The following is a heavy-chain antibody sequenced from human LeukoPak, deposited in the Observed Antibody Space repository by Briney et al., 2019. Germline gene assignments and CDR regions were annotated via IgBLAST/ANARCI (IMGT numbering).Heavy chain of an antibody. CDR2: IGRSSSYI. Sequence: PGGSLRLSCAASGFTFSTYTMNWVRQPPGKGLEWVSSIGRSSSYIFYADSVKRRFTISRDNAKNSLYLQMNSLRAEDTAVYYCARGSWSNSDGSGSVDCWGQGTLVTVSS. CDR3: ARGSWSNSDGSGSVDC. D-gene: IGHD3-22*01. V-gene: IGHV3-21*01. J-gene: IGHJ4*02. CDR1: GFTFSTYT.